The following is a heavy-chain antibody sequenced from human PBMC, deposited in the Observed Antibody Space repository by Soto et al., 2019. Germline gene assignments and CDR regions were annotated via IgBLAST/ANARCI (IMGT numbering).Heavy chain of an antibody. V-gene: IGHV4-59*08. CDR3: ARLGGYYQSLDT. Sequence: PSETLSLTCTVSGDSISSLYWSWIRQPPGKGLEWIGYIYYTGTTTYSPSLKSRVTISVDTSMNQISLKLSSVTAADTAFYYCARLGGYYQSLDTWGQGTLVTVSS. J-gene: IGHJ5*02. D-gene: IGHD3-22*01. CDR2: IYYTGTT. CDR1: GDSISSLY.